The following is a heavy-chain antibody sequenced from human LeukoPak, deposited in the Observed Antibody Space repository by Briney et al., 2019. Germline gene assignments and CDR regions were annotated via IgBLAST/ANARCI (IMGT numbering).Heavy chain of an antibody. J-gene: IGHJ3*02. V-gene: IGHV3-64*01. CDR2: ISSNGGST. Sequence: GGSLRLSCAASGFTFSSYAMHWVRQAPGKGLEYVSAISSNGGSTYYANSVKGRFTISRDNSKNTLYLQMGSLRAEDMAVYYCARVNGDFSDAFDIWGQGTMVTVSS. D-gene: IGHD4-17*01. CDR3: ARVNGDFSDAFDI. CDR1: GFTFSSYA.